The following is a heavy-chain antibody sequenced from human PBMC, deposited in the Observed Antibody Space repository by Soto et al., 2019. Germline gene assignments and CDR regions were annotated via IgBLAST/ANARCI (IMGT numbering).Heavy chain of an antibody. CDR1: GFTVSSNY. Sequence: EVQLVESGGGLVQPGGSLRLSCAASGFTVSSNYMSWVRQAPGKGLEWVSVIYSGGSTYYADSVKGRFTISRDNSKNTLYLQMNSLRAEDTAVYYCARAILLLWIGESHAFDIWGQGTMVTVSS. J-gene: IGHJ3*02. CDR3: ARAILLLWIGESHAFDI. V-gene: IGHV3-66*01. D-gene: IGHD3-10*01. CDR2: IYSGGST.